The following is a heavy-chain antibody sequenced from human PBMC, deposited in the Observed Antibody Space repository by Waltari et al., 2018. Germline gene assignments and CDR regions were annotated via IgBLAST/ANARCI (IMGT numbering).Heavy chain of an antibody. CDR3: ARGVYGDYVNHDAFDI. J-gene: IGHJ3*02. CDR1: GYTFSIYD. Sequence: QVQLVQSGAEVKKPGASVKVSCKASGYTFSIYDINWVRQATGQGLEWLGCMDPNNGHTKYAQKFQGRVTITRDTSIDTAYMELSSLSSEDTAVYYCARGVYGDYVNHDAFDIWGQGTLVTVSS. V-gene: IGHV1-8*03. CDR2: MDPNNGHT. D-gene: IGHD4-17*01.